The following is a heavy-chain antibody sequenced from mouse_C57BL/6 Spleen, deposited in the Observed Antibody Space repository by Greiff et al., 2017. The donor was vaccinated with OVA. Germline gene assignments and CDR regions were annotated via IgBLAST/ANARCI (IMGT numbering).Heavy chain of an antibody. J-gene: IGHJ4*01. Sequence: VQLQQSGAELVRPGASVTLSCKASGYTFTDYEMHWVKQTPVHGLEWIGAIDPETGGTAYNQKFKGKAILTADKSSSTAYMELRSLTSEDSAVYYCTKTDSSRDARDYWGQGTSVTVSS. CDR3: TKTDSSRDARDY. D-gene: IGHD3-2*01. CDR1: GYTFTDYE. V-gene: IGHV1-15*01. CDR2: IDPETGGT.